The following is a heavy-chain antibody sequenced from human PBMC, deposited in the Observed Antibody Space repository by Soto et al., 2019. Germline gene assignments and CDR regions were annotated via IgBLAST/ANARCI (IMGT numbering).Heavy chain of an antibody. Sequence: GGSLRLSCATSGFTFSSFGMSWVRQAPGKGLEWVSLISGSGNYTYYTDSLKGRFTISRDNSKNTLYLQINSLRVEDTAIYYCAKLRLVTHDSWGQGTLVTVSS. D-gene: IGHD3-9*01. CDR3: AKLRLVTHDS. CDR2: ISGSGNYT. V-gene: IGHV3-23*01. CDR1: GFTFSSFG. J-gene: IGHJ4*02.